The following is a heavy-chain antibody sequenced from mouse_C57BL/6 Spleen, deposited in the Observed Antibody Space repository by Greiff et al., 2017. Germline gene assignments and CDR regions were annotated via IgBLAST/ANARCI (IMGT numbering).Heavy chain of an antibody. CDR1: GYTFTSYW. CDR3: AIEEVLRGFAY. CDR2: IHPSDIDT. V-gene: IGHV1-74*01. J-gene: IGHJ3*01. Sequence: VQLQQPGAELVKPGASVKVSCKASGYTFTSYWMHWVKQRPGQGLEWIGRIHPSDIDTNYNQKFKGKATLTVDKSSSTAYMQLSSLTSEDSAVYDCAIEEVLRGFAYWGQGTLVTVSA. D-gene: IGHD1-1*01.